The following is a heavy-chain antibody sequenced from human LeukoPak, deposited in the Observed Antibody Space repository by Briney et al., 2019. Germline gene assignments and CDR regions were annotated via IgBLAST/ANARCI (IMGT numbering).Heavy chain of an antibody. CDR1: GFTFSSYA. D-gene: IGHD3-22*01. J-gene: IGHJ4*02. CDR2: ISGSGGST. Sequence: GGSLRLSCAASGFTFSSYAMSWVRQAPGKGLEWVSAISGSGGSTYYADSVKGRFTISRDNSKNTLYLQMNSLRAEDTAVYYCAKDHTPYYYDSSYYFGYWGQGTLVTVSS. V-gene: IGHV3-23*01. CDR3: AKDHTPYYYDSSYYFGY.